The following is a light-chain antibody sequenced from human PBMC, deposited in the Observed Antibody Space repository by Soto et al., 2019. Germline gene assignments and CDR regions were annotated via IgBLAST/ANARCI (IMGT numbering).Light chain of an antibody. CDR3: QQYNSYPYT. J-gene: IGKJ2*01. V-gene: IGKV1-5*03. Sequence: DIQMTQSPSTLSASVGDRVTITCRASQSINSWLAWYQQKPGKAPKLLIYKASSSEGGVPSRFSGSGSGTEFTLTISCLQPDDFATYYCQQYNSYPYTFGQGTKVEIK. CDR1: QSINSW. CDR2: KAS.